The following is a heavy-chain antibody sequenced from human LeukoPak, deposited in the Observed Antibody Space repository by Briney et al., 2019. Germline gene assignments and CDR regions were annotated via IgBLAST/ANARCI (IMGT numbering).Heavy chain of an antibody. J-gene: IGHJ4*02. CDR2: INPNSGGT. CDR3: ARARNYCSGGSCYYFDY. V-gene: IGHV1-2*06. Sequence: GASVKVSCKASGYTFTGYYMHWVRQAPGRGLEWMGRINPNSGGTNYAQKFQGRVTMTRDTSISTAYMELSRLRSDDTAVYYCARARNYCSGGSCYYFDYWGQGTLVTVSS. D-gene: IGHD2-15*01. CDR1: GYTFTGYY.